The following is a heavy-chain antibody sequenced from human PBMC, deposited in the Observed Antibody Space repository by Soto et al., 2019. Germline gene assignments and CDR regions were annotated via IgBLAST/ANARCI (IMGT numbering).Heavy chain of an antibody. CDR1: GFSFSTYT. D-gene: IGHD2-8*01. J-gene: IGHJ4*02. V-gene: IGHV3-23*01. CDR2: ISGSGGSP. CDR3: AKARCTTSNCYVPDY. Sequence: EVQLLESGGGLVQPGGSLRLSCAASGFSFSTYTMSWVRRAPGKGLEWVSAISGSGGSPSYADSVQGRFTISRDNPKKTRYLQMNSLRAEDTAVYYYAKARCTTSNCYVPDYWGQGTLVTVSS.